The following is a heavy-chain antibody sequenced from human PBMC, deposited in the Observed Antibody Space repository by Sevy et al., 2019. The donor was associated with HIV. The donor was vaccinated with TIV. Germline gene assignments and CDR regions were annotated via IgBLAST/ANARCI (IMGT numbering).Heavy chain of an antibody. CDR1: GYTFTYYY. Sequence: ASVKVSCETSGYTFTYYYIHWERQAPGRGLEWMGWINPSSGGTQYAQKFQGRVSVTSDTSRRTSYMELRRLRSDDTALYYCARQVDNWFDPWGQGTPVTVSS. V-gene: IGHV1-2*02. J-gene: IGHJ5*02. CDR3: ARQVDNWFDP. CDR2: INPSSGGT. D-gene: IGHD2-15*01.